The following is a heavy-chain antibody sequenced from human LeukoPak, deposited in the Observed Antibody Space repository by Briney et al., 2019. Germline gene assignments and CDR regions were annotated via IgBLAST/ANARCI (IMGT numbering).Heavy chain of an antibody. Sequence: GGSLRLSCAASGFTFSSYEMNWVRQAPGKGLEWVSYISSSGSTIYYADSVKGRFTISRDNAKNSLHLQMNSLRAEDTAVYYCARVARWELPYYHYYYMDVWGKGTTVTVSS. CDR2: ISSSGSTI. J-gene: IGHJ6*03. CDR1: GFTFSSYE. CDR3: ARVARWELPYYHYYYMDV. V-gene: IGHV3-48*03. D-gene: IGHD1-26*01.